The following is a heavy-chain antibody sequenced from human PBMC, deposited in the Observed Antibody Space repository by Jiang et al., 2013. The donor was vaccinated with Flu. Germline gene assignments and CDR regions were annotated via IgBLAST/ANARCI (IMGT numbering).Heavy chain of an antibody. CDR2: ISAYNGNT. Sequence: SCKASGYTFTSYGISWVRQAPGQGLEWMGWISAYNGNTNYAQKLQGRVTMTTDTSTSTAYMELRSLRSDDTAVYYCAREGPLVVVVPAANWFDPWGQGTLVTVSS. CDR1: GYTFTSYG. CDR3: AREGPLVVVVPAANWFDP. D-gene: IGHD2-2*01. J-gene: IGHJ5*02. V-gene: IGHV1-18*01.